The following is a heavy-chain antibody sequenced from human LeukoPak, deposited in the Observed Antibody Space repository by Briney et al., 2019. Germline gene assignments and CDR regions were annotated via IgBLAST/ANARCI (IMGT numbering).Heavy chain of an antibody. J-gene: IGHJ6*02. V-gene: IGHV3-30*02. Sequence: GGSLRLSCAASGFTFSSYGMHWVRQAPGKGLEWVAFIRYDGSNKYYADSVKGRFTISRDNSKNTLYLQMNSLRAEDTAVYYCASSGSQSYYYYYGMDAWGQGTTVTVSS. CDR3: ASSGSQSYYYYYGMDA. CDR2: IRYDGSNK. CDR1: GFTFSSYG. D-gene: IGHD6-19*01.